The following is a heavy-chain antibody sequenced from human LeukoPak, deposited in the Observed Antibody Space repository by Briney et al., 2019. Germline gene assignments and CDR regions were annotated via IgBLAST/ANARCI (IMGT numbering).Heavy chain of an antibody. CDR1: GFTFSSYG. CDR2: VSDNGRDT. CDR3: AKRVPYSSSSVYFDS. V-gene: IGHV3-23*01. J-gene: IGHJ4*02. Sequence: GGSLRLSCSASGFTFSSYGMSWVRQAPGKGLEGVSAVSDNGRDTYYADSVKGRFTISKDNTKNTLFLQMNSLRAEDTAVYYCAKRVPYSSSSVYFDSWGQGTLVTVSS. D-gene: IGHD6-6*01.